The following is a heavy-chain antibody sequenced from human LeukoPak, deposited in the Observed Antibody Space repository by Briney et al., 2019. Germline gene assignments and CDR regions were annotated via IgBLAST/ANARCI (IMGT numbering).Heavy chain of an antibody. CDR1: GGTFSSYA. V-gene: IGHV1-69*13. J-gene: IGHJ4*02. D-gene: IGHD5-18*01. CDR2: IIPIFGTA. Sequence: ASVKVSCKASGGTFSSYAISWVRQAPGQGLEWMGGIIPIFGTANYAQKFQGRVTITADESTSTAYMELSSLRSEDTAVYYCASESRAAMEKRGGLCWGQGTLVTVSS. CDR3: ASESRAAMEKRGGLC.